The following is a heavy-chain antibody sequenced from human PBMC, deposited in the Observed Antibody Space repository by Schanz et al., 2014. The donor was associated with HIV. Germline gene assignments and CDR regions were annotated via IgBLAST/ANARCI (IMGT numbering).Heavy chain of an antibody. J-gene: IGHJ4*02. V-gene: IGHV3-30*18. D-gene: IGHD5-12*01. CDR3: AKGLTIWLQPPFDY. CDR1: GFNFNSYG. CDR2: TSYDGTKK. Sequence: QVQLVESGGGVVQPGRSLRLSCVASGFNFNSYGMHWVRQAPGKGLEWVAVTSYDGTKKHCADSVKGRFTISRDNSKNSLSLLIKSLRAEDTAVYYCAKGLTIWLQPPFDYWGQGTLVTVSS.